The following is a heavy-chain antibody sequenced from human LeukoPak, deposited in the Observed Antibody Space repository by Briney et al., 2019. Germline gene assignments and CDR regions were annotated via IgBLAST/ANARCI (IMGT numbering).Heavy chain of an antibody. Sequence: PSETLSPTCTVSGGSISSYYWSWIRQPPGKGLEWIGYIYYSGSTKYYPSLKSRVTISVDTSKNQFSLKLSSVTAADTAVYYCARSRAGDNFDAFEIWGRGTMVTVSS. CDR2: IYYSGST. D-gene: IGHD5-24*01. CDR3: ARSRAGDNFDAFEI. J-gene: IGHJ3*02. V-gene: IGHV4-59*08. CDR1: GGSISSYY.